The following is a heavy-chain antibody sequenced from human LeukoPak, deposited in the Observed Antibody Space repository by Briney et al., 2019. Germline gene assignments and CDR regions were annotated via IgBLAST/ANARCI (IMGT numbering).Heavy chain of an antibody. CDR1: GYSISSGYY. CDR3: ARGLFYDSSGYFPY. CDR2: IYHSGST. Sequence: PSETLSLTCTVSGYSISSGYYWGRIRQPPGQGLEWIGSIYHSGSTYYNPSLKSRVTISVDTSKNQFSLKLSSVTAADTAVYYCARGLFYDSSGYFPYWGQGTLVTVSS. J-gene: IGHJ4*02. V-gene: IGHV4-38-2*02. D-gene: IGHD3-22*01.